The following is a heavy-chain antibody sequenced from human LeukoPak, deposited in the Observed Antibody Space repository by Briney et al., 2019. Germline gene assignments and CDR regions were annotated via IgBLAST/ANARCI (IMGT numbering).Heavy chain of an antibody. V-gene: IGHV3-30*18. J-gene: IGHJ4*02. CDR3: AKTGNYNWNGFDY. CDR1: GFTFSSYG. D-gene: IGHD1-20*01. CDR2: ISYDGSNK. Sequence: GGSLRLSCAASGFTFSSYGMHWVRQAPGKGLEWVAVISYDGSNKYYADSVKGRFTISRDNSKNTLYLQMNSLRVEDSAVYYCAKTGNYNWNGFDYWGQGTLVTVSS.